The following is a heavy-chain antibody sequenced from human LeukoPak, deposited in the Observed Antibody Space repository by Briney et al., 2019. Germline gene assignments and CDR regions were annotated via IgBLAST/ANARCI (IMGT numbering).Heavy chain of an antibody. CDR2: ISGSGGRT. D-gene: IGHD1-26*01. CDR3: AKDYSGSYYALDY. V-gene: IGHV3-23*01. CDR1: GFTFSTYA. J-gene: IGHJ4*02. Sequence: PGGSLRLSCAASGFTFSTYAMSWGRQAPGKGLEWVSTISGSGGRTYYADSVKGRFTISRNKTKNTLYLQINRLRAEDTAVYNCAKDYSGSYYALDYWGQGTLVTVPS.